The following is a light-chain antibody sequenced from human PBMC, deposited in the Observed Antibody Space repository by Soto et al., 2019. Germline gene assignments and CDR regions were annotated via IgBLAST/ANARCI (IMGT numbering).Light chain of an antibody. CDR3: QQRSNWPLT. CDR2: LTS. V-gene: IGKV3D-11*01. Sequence: EIVLTQSPATLSAFPGDRVTLSCRASQALNTRLAWYQHKPGQAPRLLIYLTSNRAAGVPSRFSAWGSETDFTLTINSLEPEDFAVYYCQQRSNWPLTFGGGTKVDIK. J-gene: IGKJ4*01. CDR1: QALNTR.